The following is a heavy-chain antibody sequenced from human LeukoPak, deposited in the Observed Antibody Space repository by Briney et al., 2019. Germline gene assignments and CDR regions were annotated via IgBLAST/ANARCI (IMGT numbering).Heavy chain of an antibody. CDR3: AKDRGNLPLDY. CDR2: IRYDGSDK. CDR1: RFSFDSYG. Sequence: GGSLRLSCAASRFSFDSYGMHWVRQASGKVLEWVAFIRYDGSDKYYADSVKGRFTISRDNSRNTLYLQMNSLRAEDTAVYYCAKDRGNLPLDYWGQGTLVTVSS. J-gene: IGHJ4*02. V-gene: IGHV3-30*02. D-gene: IGHD1-14*01.